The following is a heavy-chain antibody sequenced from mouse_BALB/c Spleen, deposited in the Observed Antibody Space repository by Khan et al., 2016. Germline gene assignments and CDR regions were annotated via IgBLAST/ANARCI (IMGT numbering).Heavy chain of an antibody. CDR3: ARWDGNYVPFAY. J-gene: IGHJ3*01. Sequence: LQQSGPELVKPGASVKVSCKGSGYAFTTYNMYWVKQSHGKSLEWIGYIDPYNGVSSYNQKFKDKATLTVDESSSTAYMHLNSLTSEDSAVYYCARWDGNYVPFAYWGKRLWSLSLQ. CDR1: GYAFTTYN. V-gene: IGHV1S135*01. D-gene: IGHD2-1*01. CDR2: IDPYNGVS.